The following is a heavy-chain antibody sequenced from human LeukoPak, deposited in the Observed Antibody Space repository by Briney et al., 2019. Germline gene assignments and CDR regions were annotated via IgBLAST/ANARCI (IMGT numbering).Heavy chain of an antibody. D-gene: IGHD6-19*01. CDR3: ASIDEQWLVLDY. J-gene: IGHJ4*02. CDR1: GGTFSSYA. Sequence: ASVKVSCKASGGTFSSYAISWVRQAPGQGLEWMGGIIPIFGTANYAQKFQGRVTITADESTSTAYMELSSLRSEDTAVYHCASIDEQWLVLDYWGQGTLVTVSS. CDR2: IIPIFGTA. V-gene: IGHV1-69*13.